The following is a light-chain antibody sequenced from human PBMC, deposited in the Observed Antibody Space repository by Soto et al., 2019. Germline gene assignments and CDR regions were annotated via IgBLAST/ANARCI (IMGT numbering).Light chain of an antibody. Sequence: EIVMTQSPATLSLSPGERATLSCRASQSVNSNLAWYQQKPGQAPRLLIYRASTRATGIPARFSGSGSGTDFTLTISRLEPEDVAVYYCQQYGGSPITFGLGTRLEN. CDR3: QQYGGSPIT. CDR2: RAS. CDR1: QSVNSN. V-gene: IGKV3-15*01. J-gene: IGKJ5*01.